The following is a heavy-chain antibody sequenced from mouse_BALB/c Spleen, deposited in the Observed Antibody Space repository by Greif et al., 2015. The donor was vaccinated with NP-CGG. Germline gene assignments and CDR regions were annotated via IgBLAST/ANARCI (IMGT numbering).Heavy chain of an antibody. CDR1: GFNIKDYY. CDR2: IDPENGDT. Sequence: EVKLQESGAELVRSGASVKLSCTASGFNIKDYYMHWVKQRPEQGLEWIGWIDPENGDTEYAPKFQGKATMTADTSSNTAYLQLSSLTSEDTAVYYCNAPHDGYYGAMDYWGQGTSVTVSS. J-gene: IGHJ4*01. D-gene: IGHD2-3*01. CDR3: NAPHDGYYGAMDY. V-gene: IGHV14-4*02.